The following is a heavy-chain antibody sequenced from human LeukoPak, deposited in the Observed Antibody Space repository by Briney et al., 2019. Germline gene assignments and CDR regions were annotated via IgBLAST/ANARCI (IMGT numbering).Heavy chain of an antibody. V-gene: IGHV3-23*01. Sequence: GGSLRLSCAASGFTFSSYAMSWVRQAPGKGLEWVSTISGSGGSTYYADSVKGRFTISRDNSKNTLYLQMNSLRAEDTAVYYCAKDRLVLRYFDSEPFDYWGQGTLVTVSS. CDR1: GFTFSSYA. CDR3: AKDRLVLRYFDSEPFDY. J-gene: IGHJ4*02. D-gene: IGHD3-9*01. CDR2: ISGSGGST.